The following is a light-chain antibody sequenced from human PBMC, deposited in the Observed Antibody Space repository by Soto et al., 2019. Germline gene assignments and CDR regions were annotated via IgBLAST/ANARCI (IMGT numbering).Light chain of an antibody. CDR3: QQHVRSPRT. CDR2: ATS. Sequence: EIVLTQSPGTLYLSPGESATLSCRASQSVDSASLGWYQHKPGQAHRLLISATSRRATGTPVRFSGSGSGTDFTLTISRLGPEDFAVYYCQQHVRSPRTFGQGTKVEIK. J-gene: IGKJ2*01. CDR1: QSVDSAS. V-gene: IGKV3-20*01.